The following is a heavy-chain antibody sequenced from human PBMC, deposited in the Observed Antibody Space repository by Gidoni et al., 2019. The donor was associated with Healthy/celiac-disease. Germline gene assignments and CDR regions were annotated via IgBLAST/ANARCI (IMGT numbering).Heavy chain of an antibody. Sequence: QVQLVDPGEGVVQPGASLRHSCAASGSTVSSYGMHVVRQAPGKGLEWVAVIAYDGSNKYYADSVKGRFTISRDNSKNTLYLQMSSLRAEDTAVYYCAKVGYCSSTSCYPDDYWGQGTLVTVSS. CDR1: GSTVSSYG. D-gene: IGHD2-2*01. CDR3: AKVGYCSSTSCYPDDY. CDR2: IAYDGSNK. J-gene: IGHJ4*02. V-gene: IGHV3-30*18.